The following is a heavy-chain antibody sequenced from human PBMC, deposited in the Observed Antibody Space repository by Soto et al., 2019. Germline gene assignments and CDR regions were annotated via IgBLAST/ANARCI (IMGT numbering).Heavy chain of an antibody. Sequence: SQTLPLTCTISGDSVSSNSAAWNWIRQSPSRGLEWLGRTYYRSKWYNDYAVSVKSRITINPDTSKNQFSLQLNSVTPEDTAVYYCARGSVSSGSSTFDPWGQGTLVTVSS. D-gene: IGHD1-26*01. CDR2: TYYRSKWYN. J-gene: IGHJ5*02. CDR3: ARGSVSSGSSTFDP. CDR1: GDSVSSNSAA. V-gene: IGHV6-1*01.